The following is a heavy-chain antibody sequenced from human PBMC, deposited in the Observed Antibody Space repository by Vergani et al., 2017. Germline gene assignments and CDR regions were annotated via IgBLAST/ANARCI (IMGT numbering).Heavy chain of an antibody. Sequence: QVQLQESGPGLVKPSETLSLTCAVSGFSIDNGYYWAWIRQPPGKGLEWIGSIYRTGRTHFNPSLKSRITISVDTSNTHFSLRLNSLTAAYTAVYYCARLSGIVYDIFSGTQYFFDFWGQGTLVTVSS. D-gene: IGHD3-9*01. CDR2: IYRTGRT. J-gene: IGHJ4*02. V-gene: IGHV4-38-2*01. CDR1: GFSIDNGYY. CDR3: ARLSGIVYDIFSGTQYFFDF.